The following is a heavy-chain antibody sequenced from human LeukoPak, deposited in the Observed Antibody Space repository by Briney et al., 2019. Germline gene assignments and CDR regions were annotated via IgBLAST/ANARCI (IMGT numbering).Heavy chain of an antibody. J-gene: IGHJ4*02. CDR1: GYTFTGYY. CDR2: INPNSGGT. D-gene: IGHD2-2*01. CDR3: AYVVVPAAAFDY. V-gene: IGHV1-2*02. Sequence: ASVKVSCKASGYTFTGYYMHWVRQAPGQGLEWMGWINPNSGGTNYAQKFQGRVTMTRDTSISTAYMELSRLRSDDTAVYYCAYVVVPAAAFDYWVQGTLVTVSS.